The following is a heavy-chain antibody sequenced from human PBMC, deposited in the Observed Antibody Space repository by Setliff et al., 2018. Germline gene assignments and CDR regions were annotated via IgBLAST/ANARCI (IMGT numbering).Heavy chain of an antibody. V-gene: IGHV3-48*03. CDR2: ISSSGSTI. CDR1: GFTFRSYE. J-gene: IGHJ6*03. Sequence: LRLSCAASGFTFRSYEMNWVRQAPGKGLEWVSYISSSGSTIYYADSVKGRFTISRDNAKNSLYLQMNSLRAEDTAVYYCAKESANYYYYMDVWGKGTTVTVSS. CDR3: AKESANYYYYMDV.